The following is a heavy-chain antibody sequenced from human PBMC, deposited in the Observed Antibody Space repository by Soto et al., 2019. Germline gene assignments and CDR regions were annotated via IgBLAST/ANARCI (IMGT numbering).Heavy chain of an antibody. CDR1: GFTFSDYY. J-gene: IGHJ4*01. D-gene: IGHD3-22*01. V-gene: IGHV3-11*01. CDR3: ASLPQGYYDRSGRLVDY. Sequence: GGSLRLSCASSGFTFSDYYMSWIRQAPGKGLEWVAYISAGGSDIYYGDSVKGRFTVSRDNTKKSLYLQMSNLRADDAAIYYCASLPQGYYDRSGRLVDYWGHGTLVTVSS. CDR2: ISAGGSDI.